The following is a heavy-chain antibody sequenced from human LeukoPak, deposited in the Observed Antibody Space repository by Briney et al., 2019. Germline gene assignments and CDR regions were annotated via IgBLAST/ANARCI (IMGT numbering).Heavy chain of an antibody. V-gene: IGHV4-39*01. J-gene: IGHJ1*01. D-gene: IGHD6-6*01. CDR1: GGSISGSSYF. Sequence: PSQTLSLTCAVSGGSISGSSYFWGWIRQPPGKGLEWIGSIYYSGSTYYNPSLKSRVTISVDTSKNQFSLKLSSVTAADTAVYYCARAQGSKSSRGRGKYFQHWGQGTLVTVSS. CDR3: ARAQGSKSSRGRGKYFQH. CDR2: IYYSGST.